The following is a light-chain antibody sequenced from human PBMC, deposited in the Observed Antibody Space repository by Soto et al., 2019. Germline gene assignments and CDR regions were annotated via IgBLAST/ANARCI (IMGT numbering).Light chain of an antibody. J-gene: IGKJ3*01. Sequence: ETMMTQSPATLSVSPGERVTLSCRASQSVASHFAWYQQRPGQAPRLLIYDASTRATGIPARFSGSGSGTEFTLSIATLQSEDFAVYYCQQCNNWPLTFGPGTKVEIK. CDR1: QSVASH. CDR2: DAS. CDR3: QQCNNWPLT. V-gene: IGKV3-15*01.